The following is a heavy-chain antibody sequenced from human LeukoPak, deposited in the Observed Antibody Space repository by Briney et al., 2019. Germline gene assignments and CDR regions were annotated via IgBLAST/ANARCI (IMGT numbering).Heavy chain of an antibody. Sequence: SVKVSCKASGGTFSSYAISWVRQAPGQGLEWRGGIIPIFGTANYAQKFQGRVTITTDESTSTAYMELSSLRSEDTAVYYCASRESHVDTAMVVDYWGQGTLVTVSS. CDR2: IIPIFGTA. D-gene: IGHD5-18*01. V-gene: IGHV1-69*05. CDR3: ASRESHVDTAMVVDY. CDR1: GGTFSSYA. J-gene: IGHJ4*02.